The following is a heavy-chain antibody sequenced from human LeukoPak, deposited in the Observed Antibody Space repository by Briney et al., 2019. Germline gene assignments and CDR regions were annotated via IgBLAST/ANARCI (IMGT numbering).Heavy chain of an antibody. Sequence: GGSLRLSCAASGFTVSSNYMSWVRQAPGKGLEWVSVIYSGGSTYYADSVKGRFTISRDNSKNTLYLQMNSLRAEDTAVYYCARIVVVPAANWFDPWGQGTLVTVSS. CDR1: GFTVSSNY. CDR2: IYSGGST. D-gene: IGHD2-2*01. J-gene: IGHJ5*02. V-gene: IGHV3-53*01. CDR3: ARIVVVPAANWFDP.